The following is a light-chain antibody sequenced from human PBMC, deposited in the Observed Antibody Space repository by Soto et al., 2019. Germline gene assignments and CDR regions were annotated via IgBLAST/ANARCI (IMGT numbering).Light chain of an antibody. CDR3: QHRSNWPGT. CDR2: DVS. CDR1: QSVFTY. Sequence: EIVLTQSPATLSLSPGERATLFCRASQSVFTYLAWYQQRPGQAPRLLIYDVSDRATGIPARFTGSGSGTDFTLTISSLEPEDVEIYYCQHRSNWPGTFGQGTKVDIX. V-gene: IGKV3-11*01. J-gene: IGKJ1*01.